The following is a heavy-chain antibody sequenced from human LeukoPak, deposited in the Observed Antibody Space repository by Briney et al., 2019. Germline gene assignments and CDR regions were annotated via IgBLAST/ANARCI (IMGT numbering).Heavy chain of an antibody. Sequence: PSETLSLPCTVSGGSISSYYWRWIWRPPGKGLECIGYIYYSGSTNYNPSLKSRVTISVDTSKTQFSLKLSSVTAADTAVYYCARDPGLLWFGESNCYGMDVWGQGTTVTVSS. V-gene: IGHV4-59*01. D-gene: IGHD3-10*01. CDR3: ARDPGLLWFGESNCYGMDV. CDR1: GGSISSYY. CDR2: IYYSGST. J-gene: IGHJ6*02.